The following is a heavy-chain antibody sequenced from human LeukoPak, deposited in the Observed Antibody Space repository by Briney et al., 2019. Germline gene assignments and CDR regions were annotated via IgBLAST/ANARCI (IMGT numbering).Heavy chain of an antibody. CDR1: GFTFSSYG. CDR3: AKGPRYQLLSTYFRH. V-gene: IGHV3-23*01. J-gene: IGHJ1*01. D-gene: IGHD2-2*01. Sequence: GGSLRLSCAASGFTFSSYGMSWVRQAPGKGLEWVSAISGSGGSTYYADSVKGRFTISRDNSKNTLYLQMNSLRAEDTAVYYCAKGPRYQLLSTYFRHWGQGTLVTVSS. CDR2: ISGSGGST.